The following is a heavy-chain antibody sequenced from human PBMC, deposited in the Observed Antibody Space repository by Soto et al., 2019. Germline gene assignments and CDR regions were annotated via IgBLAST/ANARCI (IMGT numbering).Heavy chain of an antibody. CDR3: GRVLKGVGYCTSTTCNGLDV. Sequence: SQTLSLTCAISGDSVSSSSAAWAWIRQSPSRGLEWLGKTYYRSKWYNEYAISVKSRVTISPDTSNNQFSLQLSSVTPEDTAVYYCGRVLKGVGYCTSTTCNGLDVWGQGTTVTVSS. CDR2: TYYRSKWYN. D-gene: IGHD2-2*01. CDR1: GDSVSSSSAA. J-gene: IGHJ6*02. V-gene: IGHV6-1*01.